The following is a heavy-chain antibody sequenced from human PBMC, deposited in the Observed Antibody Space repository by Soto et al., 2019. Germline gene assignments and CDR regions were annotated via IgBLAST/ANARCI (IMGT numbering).Heavy chain of an antibody. CDR2: IYRTGST. CDR1: GGSFTSNNW. V-gene: IGHV4-4*02. D-gene: IGHD1-7*01. J-gene: IGHJ4*01. Sequence: SETLSLTCAVSGGSFTSNNWWTWVRQPPGQGLEWIGEIYRTGSTNYHPSLKSRVTISLDKFETQFSLKVTSLIAADTAAYYCASRDPGTSVDYWGQGTLVTVSS. CDR3: ASRDPGTSVDY.